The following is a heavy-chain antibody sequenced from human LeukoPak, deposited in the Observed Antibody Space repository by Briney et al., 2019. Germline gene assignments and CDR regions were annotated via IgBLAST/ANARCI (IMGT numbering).Heavy chain of an antibody. Sequence: GGSLRLSCIASGFTFSSYALHWVRQAPGKGLEWVANIKQDGSEKYYVDSVKGRFTISRDNAKNSLYLQMNSLRAEDTAVYYCARDVVVVVAATSYYYGMDVWGQGTTVTVSS. D-gene: IGHD2-15*01. V-gene: IGHV3-7*01. CDR2: IKQDGSEK. J-gene: IGHJ6*02. CDR1: GFTFSSYA. CDR3: ARDVVVVVAATSYYYGMDV.